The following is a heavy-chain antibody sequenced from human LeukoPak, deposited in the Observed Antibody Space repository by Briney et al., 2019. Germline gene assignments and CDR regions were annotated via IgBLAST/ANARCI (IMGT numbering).Heavy chain of an antibody. J-gene: IGHJ5*02. D-gene: IGHD2-2*01. CDR1: GDSVSSNSVT. CDR3: LRRLTQYDCFDP. Sequence: SQTLSLTCAISGDSVSSNSVTWNWIRQSPSRGLEWLGRTYYRSTWYNDYAVSVRGRITVNPDTSKNQFSLHLNSVTPEDTAVYYCLRRLTQYDCFDPWGQGILVTVSS. V-gene: IGHV6-1*01. CDR2: TYYRSTWYN.